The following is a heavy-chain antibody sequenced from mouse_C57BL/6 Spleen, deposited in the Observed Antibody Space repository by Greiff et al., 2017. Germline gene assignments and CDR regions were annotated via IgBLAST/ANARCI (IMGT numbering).Heavy chain of an antibody. Sequence: QVQLKQSGAELVRPGSSVKLSCKASGYTFTSYWMHWVKQRPIQGLEWIGNIDPSDSETHYNQKFKDKATLTVDKSSSTAYMQLSSLTSEDSAVYYCARFHYGSSYKYFDVWGTGTTVTVSS. CDR1: GYTFTSYW. CDR2: IDPSDSET. V-gene: IGHV1-52*01. J-gene: IGHJ1*03. CDR3: ARFHYGSSYKYFDV. D-gene: IGHD1-1*01.